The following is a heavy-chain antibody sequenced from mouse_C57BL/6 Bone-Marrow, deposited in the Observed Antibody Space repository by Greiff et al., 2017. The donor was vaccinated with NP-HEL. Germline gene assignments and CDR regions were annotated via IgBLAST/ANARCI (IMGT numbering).Heavy chain of an antibody. CDR1: GYTFTSYW. CDR2: IYPSSGST. CDR3: ERSESTTGRERWYFDV. Sequence: VQLQQPGAELVKPGASVKLSCKASGYTFTSYWMHWVKQRPGQGLEWIGMIYPSSGSTNYNEKFKSKATLTVDKSSSTAYMQLSSLTTEDSAVYYGERSESTTGRERWYFDVWGTGTTVTVSS. V-gene: IGHV1-64*01. D-gene: IGHD1-1*01. J-gene: IGHJ1*03.